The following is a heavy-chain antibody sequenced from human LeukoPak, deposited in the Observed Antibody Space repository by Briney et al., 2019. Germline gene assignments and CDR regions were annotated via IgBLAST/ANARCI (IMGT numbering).Heavy chain of an antibody. CDR3: ARDRWSSSSSEGVFDI. CDR2: ISAYNGNT. J-gene: IGHJ3*02. V-gene: IGHV1-18*01. D-gene: IGHD6-6*01. Sequence: ASVKVSCKASGYTFTDYGISWVRQAPGQGLEWMGWISAYNGNTYFAQKFQGRVTMTTDTSTTTAYMELRSLRSDDTAVYYCARDRWSSSSSEGVFDIWGQGTMVTVFS. CDR1: GYTFTDYG.